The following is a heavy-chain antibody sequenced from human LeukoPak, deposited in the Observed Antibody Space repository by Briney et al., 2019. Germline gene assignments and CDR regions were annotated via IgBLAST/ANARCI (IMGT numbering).Heavy chain of an antibody. J-gene: IGHJ4*02. V-gene: IGHV3-66*01. CDR2: IYSDGST. CDR3: ARDYEVTVGSIFDY. D-gene: IGHD2-21*02. Sequence: PGGSLRLSCAASGFTFSAYSMNWVRQAPGKGLEWVSLIYSDGSTFYADSVKGRFTISRDNSKNTLFLQMNSLRADDTAVYYCARDYEVTVGSIFDYWGQGTLVTVSS. CDR1: GFTFSAYS.